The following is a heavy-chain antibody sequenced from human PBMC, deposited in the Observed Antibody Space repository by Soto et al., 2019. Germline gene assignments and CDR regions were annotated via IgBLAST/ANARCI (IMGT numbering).Heavy chain of an antibody. V-gene: IGHV1-3*01. CDR2: INAGNGNT. J-gene: IGHJ6*02. Sequence: QVQLVQSGAEVKKPGASVKVSCKASGYTFTSYAMHWVRQAPGQRLEWMGWINAGNGNTKYSQKFQGRVTITRDTSASTAYMELSSLRSEDTAVYYCARDQNGDYSLYYGMDVWGQGTTVTVSS. CDR1: GYTFTSYA. D-gene: IGHD4-17*01. CDR3: ARDQNGDYSLYYGMDV.